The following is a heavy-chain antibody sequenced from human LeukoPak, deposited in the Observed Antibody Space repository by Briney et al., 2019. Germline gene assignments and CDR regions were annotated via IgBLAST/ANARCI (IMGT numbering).Heavy chain of an antibody. CDR3: ARGRRLLDY. V-gene: IGHV4-34*01. Sequence: SETLSLTCAVYGGSFSGYYWSWIRQPPGKGLEWIGEINHSGSTNYNPSLKSRVTVSVDTSKNQFSLKLSSVTAADTAVYYCARGRRLLDYWGQGTLVTVSS. CDR2: INHSGST. D-gene: IGHD3-22*01. J-gene: IGHJ4*02. CDR1: GGSFSGYY.